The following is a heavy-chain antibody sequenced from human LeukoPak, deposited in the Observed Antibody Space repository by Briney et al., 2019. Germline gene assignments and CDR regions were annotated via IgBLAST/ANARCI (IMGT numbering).Heavy chain of an antibody. J-gene: IGHJ4*02. Sequence: ASVKVSCKACGGTFSSYAISWVRQAPGQGLEWMGGIIPIFGTANYAQKFQGRVTITADESTSTAYMELSSLRSEDTARYSWAKPHAYSSGWYYFVYWGQGTLVTVSS. CDR3: AKPHAYSSGWYYFVY. V-gene: IGHV1-69*13. CDR2: IIPIFGTA. CDR1: GGTFSSYA. D-gene: IGHD6-19*01.